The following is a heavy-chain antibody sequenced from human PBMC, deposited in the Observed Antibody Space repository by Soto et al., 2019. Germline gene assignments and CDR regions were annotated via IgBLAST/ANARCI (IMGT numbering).Heavy chain of an antibody. D-gene: IGHD2-15*01. V-gene: IGHV1-69*13. J-gene: IGHJ3*02. CDR2: IIPIFGTA. CDR3: ARSGCSGGSCYRAIEI. Sequence: GASVKVSCKASGGTFSSYAISWVRQAPGQGLEWMGGIIPIFGTANYAQKFQGRVTITADESTSTAYMELSSLRSEDTAVYYCARSGCSGGSCYRAIEIRGQGAMVTVSS. CDR1: GGTFSSYA.